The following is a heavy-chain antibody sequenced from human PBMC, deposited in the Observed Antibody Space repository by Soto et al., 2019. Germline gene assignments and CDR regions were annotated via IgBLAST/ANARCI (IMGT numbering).Heavy chain of an antibody. CDR1: GFTFSSYW. Sequence: PGGSLRLSCAASGFTFSSYWMHWVRQAPGKGLVWVSRINSDGSSTSYADSVKGRFTISRDNAKNTLYLQMNSLRAEDTAVYYCARLQDSSSSLSYYYYCMDVWGQGTTVTVSS. CDR2: INSDGSST. V-gene: IGHV3-74*01. CDR3: ARLQDSSSSLSYYYYCMDV. D-gene: IGHD6-6*01. J-gene: IGHJ6*02.